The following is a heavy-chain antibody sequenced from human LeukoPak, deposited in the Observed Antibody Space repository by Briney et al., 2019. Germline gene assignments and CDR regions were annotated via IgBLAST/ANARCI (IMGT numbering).Heavy chain of an antibody. J-gene: IGHJ4*02. CDR2: MRFDGSIE. Sequence: PGGSLRLSCAASGFPFSSYGMHWVRQAPGKGPGWVAFMRFDGSIEYYADSVRGRFTISRDNSKNTLYLQMDSLRPEDTAVYYCAKQYGGYFEYWGQGTLVSVSS. CDR1: GFPFSSYG. V-gene: IGHV3-30*02. D-gene: IGHD6-13*01. CDR3: AKQYGGYFEY.